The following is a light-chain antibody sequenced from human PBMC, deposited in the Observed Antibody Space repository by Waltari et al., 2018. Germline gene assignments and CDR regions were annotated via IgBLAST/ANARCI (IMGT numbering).Light chain of an antibody. Sequence: PSASASLGASVKLTCTLSSGHTSNIIAWHQQQPEKGPRYLMKVNSDGSHSKGDEIPDRFSGSSSGAERYLTISSVQSEDEADYYCQTGGHGTWVFGGGTKLTVL. V-gene: IGLV4-69*01. CDR2: VNSDGSH. J-gene: IGLJ3*02. CDR1: SGHTSNI. CDR3: QTGGHGTWV.